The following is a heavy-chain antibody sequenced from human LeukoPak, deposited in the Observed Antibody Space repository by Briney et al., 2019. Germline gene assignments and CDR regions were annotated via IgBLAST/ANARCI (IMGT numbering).Heavy chain of an antibody. D-gene: IGHD4-17*01. CDR1: GYTFTGYY. V-gene: IGHV1-2*02. CDR3: ARVFTTVTTYDY. Sequence: ASVKVSCKASGYTFTGYYMHWVRQAPGQGLEWMGWINLNSGGTNYAQKFQGRVTMTRDTSISTAYMELSRLRSDDTAVYYCARVFTTVTTYDYWGQGTLVTVSS. CDR2: INLNSGGT. J-gene: IGHJ4*02.